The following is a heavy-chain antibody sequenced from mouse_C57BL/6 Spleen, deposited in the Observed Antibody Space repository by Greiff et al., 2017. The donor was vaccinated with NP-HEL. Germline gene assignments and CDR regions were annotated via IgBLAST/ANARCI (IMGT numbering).Heavy chain of an antibody. Sequence: EVKLVESGGGLVKPGGSLKLSCAASGFTFSDYGMHWVRQAPEKGLEWVAYISSGSSTIYYADTVKGRFTISRDNAKNTLFLQMTSLRSEDTAMYYCARRENYYGSSYWYFDVWGTGTTVTVSS. CDR1: GFTFSDYG. CDR3: ARRENYYGSSYWYFDV. D-gene: IGHD1-1*01. V-gene: IGHV5-17*01. CDR2: ISSGSSTI. J-gene: IGHJ1*03.